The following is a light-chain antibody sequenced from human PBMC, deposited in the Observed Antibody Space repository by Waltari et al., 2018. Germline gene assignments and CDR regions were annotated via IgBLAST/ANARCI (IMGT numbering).Light chain of an antibody. V-gene: IGKV3-20*01. J-gene: IGKJ2*03. Sequence: EIVLTQSPGTLSLSPGEGATLSCRASQSVSSSYLAWYQQKPGQAPSLLIYGASTRATDIPDRFTGSGSGTDFTLTINRLEPEDFAVYYCQQYGNSRGSFGQGTKLEIK. CDR1: QSVSSSY. CDR2: GAS. CDR3: QQYGNSRGS.